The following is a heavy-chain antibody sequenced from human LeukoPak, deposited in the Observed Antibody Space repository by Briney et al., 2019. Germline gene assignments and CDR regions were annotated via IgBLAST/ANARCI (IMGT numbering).Heavy chain of an antibody. Sequence: ASVKVSCKASGYTFTSYGISWVRQAPGQGLEWMGWISAYNGNTNYAQKLQGRVTMTTDTSTSTVYMELRSLRSDDTAVYYCARDRGYCSSTSCPPADFDYWGQGTLVTVSS. CDR3: ARDRGYCSSTSCPPADFDY. CDR2: ISAYNGNT. V-gene: IGHV1-18*01. CDR1: GYTFTSYG. J-gene: IGHJ4*02. D-gene: IGHD2-2*01.